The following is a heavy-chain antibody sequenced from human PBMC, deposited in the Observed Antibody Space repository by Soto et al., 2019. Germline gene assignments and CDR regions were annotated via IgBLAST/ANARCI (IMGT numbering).Heavy chain of an antibody. CDR3: ARDQGAMVTRTSYYYYGMDV. CDR2: IIPIFGTA. J-gene: IGHJ6*02. Sequence: VQLVQSGAEVKKPGSSVKVSCKASGGTFSSYAISWVRQAPGQGLEWMGGIIPIFGTANYAQKFQGRVTITADESTSTAYMELSSLRSEDTAVYYCARDQGAMVTRTSYYYYGMDVWGQGTTVTVSS. D-gene: IGHD5-18*01. CDR1: GGTFSSYA. V-gene: IGHV1-69*01.